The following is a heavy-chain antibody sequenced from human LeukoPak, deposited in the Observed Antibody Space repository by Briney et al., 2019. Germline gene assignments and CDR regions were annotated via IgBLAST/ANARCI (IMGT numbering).Heavy chain of an antibody. Sequence: SETLSLTCTVSGGSISSGSYYWGWIRQPPGKGLEWIGSIYYSGSTYYNPSLKSRVTISVDTSKNQFSLKLNSVTAADTAVYYCALGKFGESFNWFDPWGQGTLVTVSS. J-gene: IGHJ5*02. CDR1: GGSISSGSYY. CDR3: ALGKFGESFNWFDP. V-gene: IGHV4-39*07. CDR2: IYYSGST. D-gene: IGHD3-10*01.